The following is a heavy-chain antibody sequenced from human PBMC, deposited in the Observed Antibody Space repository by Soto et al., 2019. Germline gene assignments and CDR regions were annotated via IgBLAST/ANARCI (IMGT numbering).Heavy chain of an antibody. D-gene: IGHD6-13*01. V-gene: IGHV3-21*01. CDR3: ARDGVDSSSWYRYYYYGMDV. CDR2: ISSSSSYI. Sequence: EVQLVESGGGLVKPGGSLRLSCAASGFTFSSYSMNWVRQAPGKGLEWVSSISSSSSYIYYADSVKGRFTISIDNAKNSLYLQMNSLRAEDTAVYYCARDGVDSSSWYRYYYYGMDVWGQGTTVTVSS. J-gene: IGHJ6*02. CDR1: GFTFSSYS.